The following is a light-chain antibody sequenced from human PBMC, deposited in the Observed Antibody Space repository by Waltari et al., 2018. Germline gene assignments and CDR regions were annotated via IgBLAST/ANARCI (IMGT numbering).Light chain of an antibody. CDR1: SSDVGDYHF. J-gene: IGLJ1*01. V-gene: IGLV2-23*02. CDR3: CSYAGRGTFV. CDR2: DVD. Sequence: QSALSQPASVSGSPGQSATFSCTGSSSDVGDYHFVSWYRQHPGTAPELMIHDVDKRPSGVSNRFSGSKSGNTASLTISGLQAEDQADYYCCSYAGRGTFVFGTGTQVTVL.